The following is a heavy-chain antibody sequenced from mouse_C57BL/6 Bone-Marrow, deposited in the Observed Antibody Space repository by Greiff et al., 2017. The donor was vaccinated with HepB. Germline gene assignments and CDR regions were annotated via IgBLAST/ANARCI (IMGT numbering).Heavy chain of an antibody. J-gene: IGHJ2*01. D-gene: IGHD1-1*01. CDR3: ASPNYGSSYVDYFDY. Sequence: VHLVESGAELARPGASVKLSCKASGYTFTSYGISWVKQSTGQGLEWIGEIYPRSGNTYYNEKFKGKATLTADKSSSTAYMELRSLTSEDSAVYFCASPNYGSSYVDYFDYWGQGTTLTVSS. CDR2: IYPRSGNT. V-gene: IGHV1-81*01. CDR1: GYTFTSYG.